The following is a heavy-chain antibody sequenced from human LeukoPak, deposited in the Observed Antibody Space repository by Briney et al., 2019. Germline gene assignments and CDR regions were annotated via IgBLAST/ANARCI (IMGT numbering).Heavy chain of an antibody. Sequence: GGSLRLSCAASGFTFSHYYMTWIRQAPGQGLEWVSYISGSSSTIYYADSAKGRFTISRDNSENSLYLQMNSLRAEDTAVYYCARRGECTSSTCYYFDNWGQGVQVTVSS. J-gene: IGHJ4*02. CDR3: ARRGECTSSTCYYFDN. CDR1: GFTFSHYY. V-gene: IGHV3-11*01. CDR2: ISGSSSTI. D-gene: IGHD2-2*01.